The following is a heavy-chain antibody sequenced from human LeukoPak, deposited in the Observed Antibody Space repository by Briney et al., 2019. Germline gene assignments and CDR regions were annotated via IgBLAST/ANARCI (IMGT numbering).Heavy chain of an antibody. CDR1: GFTVSSNY. D-gene: IGHD1-1*01. CDR2: IYSGGAT. CDR3: ARDRYSGVYYYYMDV. J-gene: IGHJ6*03. V-gene: IGHV3-53*01. Sequence: PGGSLRLSCAASGFTVSSNYMSWVRQAPGKGPEWVSVIYSGGATYYTDSVKGRFTISRDNSKNTLYLQMNSLRAEDTAVYYCARDRYSGVYYYYMDVWGKGTTVTISS.